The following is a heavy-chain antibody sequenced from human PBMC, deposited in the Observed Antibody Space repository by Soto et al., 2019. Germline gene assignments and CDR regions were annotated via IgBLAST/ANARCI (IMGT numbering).Heavy chain of an antibody. CDR2: IYYSGST. Sequence: PSETLSLTCTVSGGSISSYYWSWIRQPPGKGLEWIGYIYYSGSTNYNPSLKSRVTISVDTSKNQFSLKLSSVTAADTAVYYCARWAAAGIGRNWFDPWGQGTLVTVSS. V-gene: IGHV4-59*01. CDR3: ARWAAAGIGRNWFDP. CDR1: GGSISSYY. D-gene: IGHD6-13*01. J-gene: IGHJ5*02.